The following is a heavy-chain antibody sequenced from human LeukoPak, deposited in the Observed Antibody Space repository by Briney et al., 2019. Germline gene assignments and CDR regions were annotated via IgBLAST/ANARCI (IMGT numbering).Heavy chain of an antibody. CDR3: ARDAAAAGLDY. Sequence: ASVKVSSKASGYTFTGYYMHWVRQAPGQGREWMGWINPNSGGTNYAQKFQGRVTMTRDTSISTAYMELSRLRSDDTAVYYCARDAAAAGLDYWGQGTLVTVSS. CDR1: GYTFTGYY. D-gene: IGHD6-13*01. J-gene: IGHJ4*02. V-gene: IGHV1-2*02. CDR2: INPNSGGT.